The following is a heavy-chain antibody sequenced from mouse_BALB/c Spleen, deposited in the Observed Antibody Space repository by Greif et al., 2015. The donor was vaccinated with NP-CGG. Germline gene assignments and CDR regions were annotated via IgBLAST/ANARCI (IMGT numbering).Heavy chain of an antibody. D-gene: IGHD2-2*01. V-gene: IGHV3-1*02. CDR3: AGGYVLDY. CDR1: GYSITGGYS. J-gene: IGHJ2*01. CDR2: IHYSGST. Sequence: VQLQQSGPDLVKPSQSLSLTCTVTGYSITGGYSWHWIRQFPGNKLEWMGYIHYSGSTNYNPSLKSRISITRDTSKNQFFLQLNSVTTEDTATYYCAGGYVLDYWGQGTTLTVSS.